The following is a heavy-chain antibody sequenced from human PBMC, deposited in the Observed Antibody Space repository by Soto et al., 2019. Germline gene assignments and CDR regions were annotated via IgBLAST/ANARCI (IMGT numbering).Heavy chain of an antibody. CDR3: ARGGDAQPGTGSRLFDL. V-gene: IGHV1-46*01. D-gene: IGHD1-26*01. CDR1: GYTFTRYY. Sequence: QVQLVQSGAEVKKPGALMSVSCKASGYTFTRYYMHWVRQAPGQGLEWMGIINPSDQNTSYAQKFQGRLTMTSDTSTSTVYMEMSSLRSENTAMYYWARGGDAQPGTGSRLFDLWGQGTLVTVSS. CDR2: INPSDQNT. J-gene: IGHJ5*02.